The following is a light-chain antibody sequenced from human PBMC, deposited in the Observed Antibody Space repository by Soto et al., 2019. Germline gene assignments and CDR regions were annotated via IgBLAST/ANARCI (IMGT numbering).Light chain of an antibody. J-gene: IGLJ3*02. Sequence: QSALTQPPSVSGSPGQSVTISCTGTSRDVGGYDSVAWSQQPPGTAPKLMIYEVSNRPSGVPDRFSGSKSGNTASLTISGLQAEDEADYYCSSYTSSSTFLWVFGGGTKLTVL. CDR2: EVS. CDR1: SRDVGGYDS. CDR3: SSYTSSSTFLWV. V-gene: IGLV2-18*02.